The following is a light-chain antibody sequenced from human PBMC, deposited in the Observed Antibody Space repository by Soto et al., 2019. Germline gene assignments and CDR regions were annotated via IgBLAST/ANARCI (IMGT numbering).Light chain of an antibody. CDR3: SSYTSNHTLV. V-gene: IGLV2-14*01. Sequence: QSVLTQPASMSGSPGQSITISCTGTSSDVGGYDYVSWYQHYSGKAPKLIISEVSNRPSGVSNRFSGSKSGNTASLTISGLQAEDEADYYCSSYTSNHTLVFGGGTKLTVL. CDR2: EVS. CDR1: SSDVGGYDY. J-gene: IGLJ2*01.